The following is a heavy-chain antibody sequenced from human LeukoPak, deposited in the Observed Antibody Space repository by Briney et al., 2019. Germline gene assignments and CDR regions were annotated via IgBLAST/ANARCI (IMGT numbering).Heavy chain of an antibody. CDR3: ARVATQNSGVAFDI. J-gene: IGHJ3*02. CDR2: INPNSGGT. Sequence: ASVKVSCKASGYTFTGYYMHWVRQAPGQGLEWMGWINPNSGGTNYAQKFQGRVTMTRDTSISTAYMELSRLRSDDTAVYYCARVATQNSGVAFDIWAQGTMATVSP. CDR1: GYTFTGYY. V-gene: IGHV1-2*02. D-gene: IGHD5-12*01.